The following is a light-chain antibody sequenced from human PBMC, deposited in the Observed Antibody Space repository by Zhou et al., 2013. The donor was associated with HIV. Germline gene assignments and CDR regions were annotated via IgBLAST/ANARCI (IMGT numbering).Light chain of an antibody. CDR1: QSVRSS. J-gene: IGKJ1*01. CDR2: DAS. V-gene: IGKV3D-15*01. Sequence: EIVLTQSPGTLSLSPGERATLSCRASQSVRSSLAWYQQKPGQAPRLLMYDASNRATGIPARFSGSGSGTDFTLTISSLQPDDFATYYCQHYNGYSGTFGQGTKVEIK. CDR3: QHYNGYSGT.